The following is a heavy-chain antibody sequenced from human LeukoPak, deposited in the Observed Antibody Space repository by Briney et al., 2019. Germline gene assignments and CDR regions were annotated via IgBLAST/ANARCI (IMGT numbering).Heavy chain of an antibody. Sequence: ASVKVSCKTFGYRFTAYPLHWVRQAPGQGLEWLGWMNPHSGETSNAQKFQGRVTMTRDTSISVAYMELSSLRSDDTAVYYCARGMDAEAFQNWGQGTLVTVSS. V-gene: IGHV1-2*02. CDR3: ARGMDAEAFQN. D-gene: IGHD2-2*03. CDR2: MNPHSGET. J-gene: IGHJ1*01. CDR1: GYRFTAYP.